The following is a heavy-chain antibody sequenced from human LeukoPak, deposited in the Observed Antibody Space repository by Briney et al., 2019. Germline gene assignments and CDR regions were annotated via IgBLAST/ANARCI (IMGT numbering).Heavy chain of an antibody. Sequence: PGGSLRLSCAASGFTFSSYSMNWVRQAPGKGLEWVSAISGSGGSTYYADSVKGRFTISRDNSKNTLYLQMNSLRAEDTAVYYCAKVPSSYGYPHYFDYWGQGTLVTVSS. D-gene: IGHD5-18*01. V-gene: IGHV3-23*01. CDR2: ISGSGGST. CDR1: GFTFSSYS. J-gene: IGHJ4*02. CDR3: AKVPSSYGYPHYFDY.